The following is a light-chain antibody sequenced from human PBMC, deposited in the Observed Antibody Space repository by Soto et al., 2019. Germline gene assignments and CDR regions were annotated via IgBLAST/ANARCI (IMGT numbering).Light chain of an antibody. CDR3: QQYNKWLYT. CDR1: QSVSSN. CDR2: GAS. V-gene: IGKV3-15*01. Sequence: EIVMTQSPATLSVSPGERATLSCRASQSVSSNLAWYQQKPGQAPRLLIYGASTRATGIPARFSGSGSGTEFTLTISSLQSEDFAVYYCQQYNKWLYTFGQGT. J-gene: IGKJ2*01.